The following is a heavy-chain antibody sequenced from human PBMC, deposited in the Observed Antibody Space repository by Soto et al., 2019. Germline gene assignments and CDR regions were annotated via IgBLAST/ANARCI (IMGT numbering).Heavy chain of an antibody. J-gene: IGHJ5*02. Sequence: CAASGFTFSSYGMHWVRQAPGKGLEWVAAISYDGSNKYYADSVKGRFTISRDNSKNTLYLQMNSLRAEDTAVYYCAKARTPLLRYFDWLPWGQGTQVTVSS. CDR2: ISYDGSNK. CDR1: GFTFSSYG. D-gene: IGHD3-9*01. CDR3: AKARTPLLRYFDWLP. V-gene: IGHV3-30*18.